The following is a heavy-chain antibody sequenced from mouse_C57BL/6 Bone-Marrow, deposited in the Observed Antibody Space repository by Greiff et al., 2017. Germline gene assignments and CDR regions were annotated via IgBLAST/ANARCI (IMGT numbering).Heavy chain of an antibody. D-gene: IGHD1-1*01. Sequence: EVQLQQSGAELVRPGASVKLSCTASGFNIKDDYMHWVKQRPEQGLEWIGWIDPENGDTEDASKFQGKATITADTSSNTAYLQLRSQTSEDTAVYYVTTCYCSSYLRYFDVWGTGTTVTVSS. CDR2: IDPENGDT. V-gene: IGHV14-4*01. J-gene: IGHJ1*03. CDR1: GFNIKDDY. CDR3: TTCYCSSYLRYFDV.